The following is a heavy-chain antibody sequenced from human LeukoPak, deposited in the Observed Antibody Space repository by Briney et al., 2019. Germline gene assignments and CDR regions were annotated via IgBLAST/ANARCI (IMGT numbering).Heavy chain of an antibody. D-gene: IGHD3-22*01. CDR3: ARGNRGNYYDSSGYTPAFDI. CDR1: GDSVSSNSAA. Sequence: SQTLSLTCAISGDSVSSNSAAWNWIRQSPSRGLEWLGRTYYRSKWYNDYAVSVKSRITINPDTSKNQFSLQLNSVTPEDTAVYYCARGNRGNYYDSSGYTPAFDIWGQGTMVTVSS. V-gene: IGHV6-1*01. CDR2: TYYRSKWYN. J-gene: IGHJ3*02.